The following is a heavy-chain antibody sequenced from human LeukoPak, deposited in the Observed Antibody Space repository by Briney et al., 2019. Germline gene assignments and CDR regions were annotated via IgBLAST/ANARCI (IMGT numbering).Heavy chain of an antibody. D-gene: IGHD3-22*01. J-gene: IGHJ4*02. CDR3: AKDGRYYYDSSGYTTFDY. Sequence: PGGSLRLSCAASGFTFSSYAMSWVRQAPGKGLEWVSAISGSGGSTYYADSVRGRFTISRDNSKNTLYLQMNSLRAEDTAVYYCAKDGRYYYDSSGYTTFDYWGQGTLVTVSS. CDR2: ISGSGGST. CDR1: GFTFSSYA. V-gene: IGHV3-23*01.